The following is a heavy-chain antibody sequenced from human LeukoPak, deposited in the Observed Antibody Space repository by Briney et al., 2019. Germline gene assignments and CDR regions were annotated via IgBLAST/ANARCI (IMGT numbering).Heavy chain of an antibody. CDR2: IYYSGST. V-gene: IGHV4-31*03. CDR3: ARAGGFFSPFGY. D-gene: IGHD3-16*01. CDR1: GGSISSGGYY. Sequence: SETLSLTCTVSGGSISSGGYYWGWIRQHPGKGLEWIGYIYYSGSTYYNPSLKSRVTISVDTSKNQFSLKLSSVTAADTAVYYCARAGGFFSPFGYWGQGTLVTVSS. J-gene: IGHJ4*02.